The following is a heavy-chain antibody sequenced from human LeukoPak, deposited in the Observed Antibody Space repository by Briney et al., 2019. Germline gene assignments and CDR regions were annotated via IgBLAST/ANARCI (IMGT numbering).Heavy chain of an antibody. J-gene: IGHJ6*02. Sequence: ASVKVSCKASGYTFTSYGISWVRQAPGQGLEWMGWISAYNGNTNYAQKLQGRVTMTTDTSTSTAYMELRSLRSEDTAVYYCAREWDGYHYYYGMDVWGQGTTVTVSS. CDR1: GYTFTSYG. V-gene: IGHV1-18*01. D-gene: IGHD1-26*01. CDR2: ISAYNGNT. CDR3: AREWDGYHYYYGMDV.